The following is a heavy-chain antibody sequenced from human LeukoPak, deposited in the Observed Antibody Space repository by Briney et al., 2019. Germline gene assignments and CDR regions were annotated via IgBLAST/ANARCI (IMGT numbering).Heavy chain of an antibody. V-gene: IGHV4-61*08. CDR3: ARGLGYCSSTSCYSHFDY. D-gene: IGHD2-2*01. CDR2: IYYSGST. CDR1: GGSISSGGYY. J-gene: IGHJ4*02. Sequence: SQTLSLTCTVSGGSISSGGYYWSWIRQPPGTGLEWIGYIYYSGSTNYNPSLKSRVTISVDTSKNQFSLKLSSVTAADTAVYYCARGLGYCSSTSCYSHFDYWGQGTLVTVSS.